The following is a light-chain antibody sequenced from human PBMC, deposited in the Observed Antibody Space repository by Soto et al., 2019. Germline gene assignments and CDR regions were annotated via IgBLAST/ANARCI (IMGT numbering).Light chain of an antibody. CDR2: DAS. V-gene: IGKV1-5*01. CDR3: QQYHNWPIT. Sequence: DIQMTQSPSTLSASVGDRVTITCRASQSISSWLAWYQQKPGKAPKLLIYDASSLESGVPSRFSGSGSGTEFTLTISSLQPDDFAVYYCQQYHNWPITFGQGTRLEI. J-gene: IGKJ5*01. CDR1: QSISSW.